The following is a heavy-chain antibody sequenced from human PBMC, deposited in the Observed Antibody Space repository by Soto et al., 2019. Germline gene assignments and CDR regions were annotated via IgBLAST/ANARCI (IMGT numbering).Heavy chain of an antibody. CDR1: GYRFTTSW. J-gene: IGHJ4*02. Sequence: GESLKISCKTSGYRFTTSWIGWVRQMPGKGLEWMGIIFPADSDTRYSPSFQGQVTISADKSISIVYLQWSSLKASDTAMYYCARPGYSSSLDYWGQGTLVTVSS. V-gene: IGHV5-51*01. D-gene: IGHD6-6*01. CDR2: IFPADSDT. CDR3: ARPGYSSSLDY.